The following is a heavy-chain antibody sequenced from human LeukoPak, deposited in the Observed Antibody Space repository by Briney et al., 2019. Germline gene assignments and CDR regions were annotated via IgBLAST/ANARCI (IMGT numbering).Heavy chain of an antibody. CDR1: GGSVSSTDYY. V-gene: IGHV4-30-4*01. Sequence: SQTLSLTCTVSGGSVSSTDYYWNWVRRPPGEGLEWIGSVYYSGTTYYNLSLKSRLIISVDKAKNQFSLILSSVTAADTAVYYCARERLSYYYFDYWGQGSLVTVSS. CDR2: VYYSGTT. D-gene: IGHD3-10*01. CDR3: ARERLSYYYFDY. J-gene: IGHJ4*02.